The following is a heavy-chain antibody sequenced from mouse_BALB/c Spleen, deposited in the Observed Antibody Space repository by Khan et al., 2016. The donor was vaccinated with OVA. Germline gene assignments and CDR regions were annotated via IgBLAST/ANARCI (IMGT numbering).Heavy chain of an antibody. Sequence: EVQLQESGPGLVKPSQSLSLTCTVTGYSITSDYAWNWIRQFPGNKLEWMGYIHYSGSTSYIPSLKSRISITRDTSKNQFFLHLNSVNSEDTATYYGARGRAYWGQGTLVTVSA. CDR3: ARGRAY. D-gene: IGHD3-3*01. J-gene: IGHJ3*01. CDR1: GYSITSDYA. CDR2: IHYSGST. V-gene: IGHV3-2*02.